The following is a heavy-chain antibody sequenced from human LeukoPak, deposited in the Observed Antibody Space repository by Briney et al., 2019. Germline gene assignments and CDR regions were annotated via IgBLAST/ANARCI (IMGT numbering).Heavy chain of an antibody. D-gene: IGHD4-17*01. J-gene: IGHJ5*02. Sequence: PGGSLRLSCAASGFTFSDYYMNWIRQAPGKGLEWVSYISGSSSYIYYADSVKGRFTISRDNAKNSLYLQMNSLRAEDTAVYYCARAETTVTYPHWFVPWGQGTLVTVSS. CDR2: ISGSSSYI. CDR3: ARAETTVTYPHWFVP. V-gene: IGHV3-11*04. CDR1: GFTFSDYY.